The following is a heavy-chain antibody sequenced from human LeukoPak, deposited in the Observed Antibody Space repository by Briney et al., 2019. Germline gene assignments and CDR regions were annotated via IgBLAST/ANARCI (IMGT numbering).Heavy chain of an antibody. V-gene: IGHV3-48*01. CDR1: GFTFSSYS. CDR3: ARATVGTNDFWSGYYAYYYYYMDV. D-gene: IGHD3-3*01. CDR2: ISSSSSTI. Sequence: QSGGSLRLSCAASGFTFSSYSMNWVRQAPGKGLEWVSYISSSSSTIYYADSVKGRFTISRDNAKNSLYLQMNSLRAEDTAVYYCARATVGTNDFWSGYYAYYYYYMDVWGKGTTVTVSS. J-gene: IGHJ6*03.